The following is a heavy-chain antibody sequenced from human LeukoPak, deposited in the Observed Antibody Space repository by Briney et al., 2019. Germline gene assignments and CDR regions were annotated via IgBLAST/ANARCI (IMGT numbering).Heavy chain of an antibody. J-gene: IGHJ4*02. Sequence: GGSLRLSCVASGFTFSSYWMHWVRQAPGKGLVWVSRIKSDGSSTNYADSVKGRFTISRDNANNTLYLQMNSLRVEDTAVYYCVRDNAYKFDYWGQGTLVTVSS. CDR1: GFTFSSYW. V-gene: IGHV3-74*01. CDR2: IKSDGSST. CDR3: VRDNAYKFDY. D-gene: IGHD5-24*01.